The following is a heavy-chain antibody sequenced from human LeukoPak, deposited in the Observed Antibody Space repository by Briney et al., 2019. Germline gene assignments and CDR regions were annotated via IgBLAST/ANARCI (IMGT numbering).Heavy chain of an antibody. CDR3: ARVLRYCSGGNCYSGGLGYMDV. CDR2: ISSGGSTI. J-gene: IGHJ6*03. V-gene: IGHV3-48*03. CDR1: GFTFSSFE. D-gene: IGHD2-15*01. Sequence: AGGSLRLSCAASGFTFSSFEMKWVRQAPGKGLEWVSYISSGGSTIYYADSVKGRFTISRDNAKNSLFLQMNSLRAEDTAVYYCARVLRYCSGGNCYSGGLGYMDVWGKGTTVTISS.